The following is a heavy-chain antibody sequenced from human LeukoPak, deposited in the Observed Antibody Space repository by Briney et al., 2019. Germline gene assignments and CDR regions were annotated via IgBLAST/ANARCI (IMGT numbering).Heavy chain of an antibody. D-gene: IGHD3-10*01. CDR3: ARGRLFYGSGSNGPQPRAPEAFDI. Sequence: PSETLSLTCAVYGGSFSGYYWSWIRQPPGKGLEWIGEINHSGSTNYNPSLKSRVTISVDTSKNQFSLKLSSVTAADTAVYHCARGRLFYGSGSNGPQPRAPEAFDIWGQGTMVTVSS. J-gene: IGHJ3*02. CDR1: GGSFSGYY. V-gene: IGHV4-34*01. CDR2: INHSGST.